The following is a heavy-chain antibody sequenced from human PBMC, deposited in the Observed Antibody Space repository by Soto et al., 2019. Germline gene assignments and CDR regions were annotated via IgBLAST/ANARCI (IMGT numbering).Heavy chain of an antibody. J-gene: IGHJ4*02. Sequence: SETLSLTCTVSGGSISSSSYYWGWIRQPPGKGLEWIGSIYYSGSTYYNPSLKSRVTVSVDTSKNQFSLNLSFVTAADTAVYYCATMGTPATGLYYFDYWGQGTLVTVPQ. CDR3: ATMGTPATGLYYFDY. CDR2: IYYSGST. D-gene: IGHD2-15*01. V-gene: IGHV4-39*07. CDR1: GGSISSSSYY.